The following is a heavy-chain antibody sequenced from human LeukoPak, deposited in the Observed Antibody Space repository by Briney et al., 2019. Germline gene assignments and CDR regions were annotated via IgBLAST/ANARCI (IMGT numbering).Heavy chain of an antibody. CDR1: GFSFSNSW. CDR3: ARGPYSSNWYVDY. Sequence: GGSLRLSCAASGFSFSNSWMSWVRQAPGKGLEWVANIKQDGSEKYYVDSVKGRFTVSRDSAKNSLYLQMNSLRAEDTAVYYCARGPYSSNWYVDYWGQGTLVTVAS. D-gene: IGHD6-13*01. CDR2: IKQDGSEK. J-gene: IGHJ4*02. V-gene: IGHV3-7*05.